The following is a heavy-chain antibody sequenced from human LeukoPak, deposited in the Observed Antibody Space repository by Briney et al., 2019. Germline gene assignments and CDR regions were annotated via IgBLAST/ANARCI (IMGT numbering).Heavy chain of an antibody. V-gene: IGHV3-21*01. J-gene: IGHJ6*02. Sequence: PGGSLSLSCAASGFTFSSYSMNWVRQAPGKGLEWVSSISSSSSYIYYADSVKGRFTISRDNAKNSLYLQMNSLRAEDTAVYYCARVQQGIAYYYGMDVWGQGTTVTVSS. CDR2: ISSSSSYI. CDR3: ARVQQGIAYYYGMDV. CDR1: GFTFSSYS. D-gene: IGHD2-21*01.